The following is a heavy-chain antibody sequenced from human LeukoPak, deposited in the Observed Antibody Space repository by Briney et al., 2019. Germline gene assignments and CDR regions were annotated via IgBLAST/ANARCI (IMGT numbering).Heavy chain of an antibody. CDR1: GGSISTYY. CDR3: ARSGGYSSSWSL. V-gene: IGHV4-59*01. CDR2: IYYSGST. D-gene: IGHD6-13*01. J-gene: IGHJ4*02. Sequence: PSETLSLTCTVSGGSISTYYWNWIRQPPGKGLLWIGYIYYSGSTNYNPSLKSRVTISVDTSKNQFSLKLNSVTAADTAVYYCARSGGYSSSWSLWGQGTLVTVSS.